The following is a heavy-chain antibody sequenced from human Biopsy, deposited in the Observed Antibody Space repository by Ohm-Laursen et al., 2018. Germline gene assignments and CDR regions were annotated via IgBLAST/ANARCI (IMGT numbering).Heavy chain of an antibody. CDR2: IYNTETT. J-gene: IGHJ5*02. Sequence: SDTLSLTCTFSGGSISSSTTYYWAWLRQPPGKGLEWVGSIYNTETTFYNPSLKSRVTISVDTSTNQFSLKVSSVTAADTALYFCARHPTGFWFDPWGHGTLVTVSS. CDR3: ARHPTGFWFDP. V-gene: IGHV4-39*01. CDR1: GGSISSSTTYY.